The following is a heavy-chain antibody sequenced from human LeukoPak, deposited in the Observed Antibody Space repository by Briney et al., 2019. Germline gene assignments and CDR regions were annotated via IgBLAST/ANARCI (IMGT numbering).Heavy chain of an antibody. D-gene: IGHD4-23*01. CDR2: IYYSGST. V-gene: IGHV4-59*01. J-gene: IGHJ3*02. CDR1: GGSISSYY. Sequence: SETLSLTCTVSGGSISSYYCSWIRQPPGKGLEWIGYIYYSGSTNYNPSLKSRATISVDTYKNQFSLKLSSVTAADTAVYYCARLSRTVGRDAFDIWGQGTMVTASS. CDR3: ARLSRTVGRDAFDI.